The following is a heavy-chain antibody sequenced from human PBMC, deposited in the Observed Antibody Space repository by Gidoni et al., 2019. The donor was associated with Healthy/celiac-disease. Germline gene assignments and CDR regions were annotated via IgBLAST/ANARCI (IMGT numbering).Heavy chain of an antibody. V-gene: IGHV3-7*01. CDR1: GLPFRRYW. Sequence: EVQLVESGGGLVQPGGSLGFACAASGLPFRRYWMCWVRQAPGKGLVWVANIKQDGSEKYCVDSVKGRFTISRDNAKNSLYLQMNSLRAEDTAVYYCARDVSTVNYYGMDVWGQGTTVTVSS. D-gene: IGHD4-4*01. J-gene: IGHJ6*02. CDR3: ARDVSTVNYYGMDV. CDR2: IKQDGSEK.